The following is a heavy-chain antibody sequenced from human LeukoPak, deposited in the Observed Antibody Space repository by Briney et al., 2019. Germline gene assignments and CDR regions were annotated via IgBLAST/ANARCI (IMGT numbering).Heavy chain of an antibody. J-gene: IGHJ4*02. CDR3: AKELLALSTYPATLDY. V-gene: IGHV3-23*01. CDR1: GFTFSSYA. CDR2: ISGSGGST. Sequence: PGGSLRLSCAASGFTFSSYAMSWVRQAPGKGLEWVSAISGSGGSTYYADSVKGRFTISRDNSKNTLYLQMNSLRAEDTAVYYCAKELLALSTYPATLDYWGQGTLVTVSS. D-gene: IGHD2-15*01.